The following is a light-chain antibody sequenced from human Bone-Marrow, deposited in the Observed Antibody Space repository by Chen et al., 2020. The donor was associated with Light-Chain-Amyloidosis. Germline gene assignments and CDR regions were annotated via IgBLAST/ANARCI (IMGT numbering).Light chain of an antibody. V-gene: IGKV3-20*01. CDR3: QQYGTSPLT. CDR2: GSS. CDR1: QTISSNY. Sequence: EIVLTQSPGTLSLSPGEGANLSCMASQTISSNYLTWYQQKFGQAPRLLIDGSSSRATGIPDRFTGSGSGTDFTLTINRLEPEDFAMYYCQQYGTSPLTFGGGTKVEIK. J-gene: IGKJ4*01.